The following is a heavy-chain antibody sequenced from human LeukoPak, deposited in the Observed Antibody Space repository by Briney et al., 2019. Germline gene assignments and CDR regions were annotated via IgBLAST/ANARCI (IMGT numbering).Heavy chain of an antibody. CDR2: IYYSGST. CDR1: GGSISSSSYY. V-gene: IGHV4-39*01. CDR3: ARNVQGLTVTPDH. J-gene: IGHJ4*02. D-gene: IGHD4-17*01. Sequence: PSETLSLTCTVSGGSISSSSYYWGWIRQPPGKGPEWIGTIYYSGSTYYNPSLKSRVTISVDTSKNQFSLKLSSATAADTAVYYCARNVQGLTVTPDHWGQGTLVTVSS.